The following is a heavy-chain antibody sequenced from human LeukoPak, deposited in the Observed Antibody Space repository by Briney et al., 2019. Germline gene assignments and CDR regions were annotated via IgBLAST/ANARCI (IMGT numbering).Heavy chain of an antibody. D-gene: IGHD3-22*01. Sequence: PGGSLRLSCAASGFTFSSYGMHWVRQAPGKGLEWVAVISYDGSNKYYVDSVKGRFTISRDNSKNTLYLQMNSLRAEDTAVYYCAKPSLYYYDTSGYYRYWYFDLWGRGTLVTVSS. CDR3: AKPSLYYYDTSGYYRYWYFDL. J-gene: IGHJ2*01. CDR1: GFTFSSYG. V-gene: IGHV3-30*18. CDR2: ISYDGSNK.